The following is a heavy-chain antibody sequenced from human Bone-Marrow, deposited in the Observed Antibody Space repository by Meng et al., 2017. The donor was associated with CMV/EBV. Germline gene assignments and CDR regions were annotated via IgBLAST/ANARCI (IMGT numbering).Heavy chain of an antibody. CDR1: GFTFSIYA. CDR2: ISSNGRST. V-gene: IGHV3-64*02. J-gene: IGHJ4*02. D-gene: IGHD2-15*01. Sequence: GGSLRLSCAASGFTFSIYAMHWVRQAPGKGLEYVSAISSNGRSTYFADSVKGRFAISRDNSKNTLFLQMGSLRPEDMAVYYCARACSGGSCCDYCGRGTLVTVSS. CDR3: ARACSGGSCCDY.